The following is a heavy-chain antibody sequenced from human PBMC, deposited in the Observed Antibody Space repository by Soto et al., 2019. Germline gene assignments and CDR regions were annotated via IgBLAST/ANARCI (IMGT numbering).Heavy chain of an antibody. CDR3: ARRLGYCSSTSCYSYYYGMDV. D-gene: IGHD2-2*01. CDR2: IDPSDSYT. CDR1: GYSFTSYW. Sequence: GESLKISCKGSGYSFTSYWISWVRQMPGKGLEWMGRIDPSDSYTNYSPSFQGHVTISADKSISTAYLQWSSLKASDTAMYYCARRLGYCSSTSCYSYYYGMDVWGQGTKVTVSS. V-gene: IGHV5-10-1*01. J-gene: IGHJ6*02.